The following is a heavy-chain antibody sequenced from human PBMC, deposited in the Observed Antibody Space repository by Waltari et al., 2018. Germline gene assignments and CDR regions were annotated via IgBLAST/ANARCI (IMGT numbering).Heavy chain of an antibody. Sequence: EVQLVESGGGLVQPGGSLRLSCAASGFTYSMYWMHWVRQAPGKGLVVVSRSNSDGSSTSYADSVKGRFTISKDNAKNTVYLQMNRLRAEDTAIYYCARGARRTTVTTGWWYFDLWGRGTLVTVSS. CDR2: SNSDGSST. CDR1: GFTYSMYW. J-gene: IGHJ2*01. CDR3: ARGARRTTVTTGWWYFDL. V-gene: IGHV3-74*01. D-gene: IGHD4-17*01.